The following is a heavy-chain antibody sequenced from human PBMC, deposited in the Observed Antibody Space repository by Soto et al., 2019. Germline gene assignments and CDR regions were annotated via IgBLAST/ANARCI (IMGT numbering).Heavy chain of an antibody. V-gene: IGHV3-11*01. CDR3: AKDNYGMDV. J-gene: IGHJ6*02. CDR2: ISSSGSTT. CDR1: GFTFSDYY. Sequence: PGGSLRLSCAASGFTFSDYYMSWIRQAPGKGLEWVSYISSSGSTTYYADSVKGRFTISRDNSKNTLHLQMNSLRAEDTAVYFCAKDNYGMDVWGQGTTVTVSS.